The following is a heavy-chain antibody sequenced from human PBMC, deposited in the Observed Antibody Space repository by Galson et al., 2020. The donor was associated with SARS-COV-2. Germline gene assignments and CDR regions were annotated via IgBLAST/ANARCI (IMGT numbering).Heavy chain of an antibody. V-gene: IGHV1-2*02. J-gene: IGHJ6*02. CDR3: ARLRYYDILTGYTVDV. D-gene: IGHD3-9*01. Sequence: ASGKVACKASGYTFTDHDMHGVRQAPGQGLEWMGWINPITGGTNCAQKFQGRVTMTRDTSISTAYMELSRLRSDDTAVYYCARLRYYDILTGYTVDVWSQGTMVTVSS. CDR2: INPITGGT. CDR1: GYTFTDHD.